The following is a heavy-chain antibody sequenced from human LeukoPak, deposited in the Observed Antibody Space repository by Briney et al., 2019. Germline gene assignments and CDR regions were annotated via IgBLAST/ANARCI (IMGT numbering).Heavy chain of an antibody. J-gene: IGHJ5*02. V-gene: IGHV4-34*01. D-gene: IGHD1-7*01. Sequence: SETLSLTCAVYGGSFSGYYWSWIRQPPGKGLEWIGEINHSGSTNYNPSLKSRVTISVDTTKNQFSLRLSSVTAADTAVYYCARFNWNYVESNWFDPWGQGTLVTVSS. CDR3: ARFNWNYVESNWFDP. CDR1: GGSFSGYY. CDR2: INHSGST.